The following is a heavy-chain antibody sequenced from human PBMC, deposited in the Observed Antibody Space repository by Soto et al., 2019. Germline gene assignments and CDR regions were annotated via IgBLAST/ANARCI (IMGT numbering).Heavy chain of an antibody. CDR3: ASPAAGTGSYYYGMDV. Sequence: QVQLVQSGAEVKKPGSAVKVSCKASGGTFSSYAISWVRQAPGQGLEWMGGIIPIFGTANYAQKFQGRVTIAADESTSTAYMELSSLRSDDTAVYYCASPAAGTGSYYYGMDVWGQGTTVTASS. CDR2: IIPIFGTA. D-gene: IGHD6-13*01. J-gene: IGHJ6*02. V-gene: IGHV1-69*12. CDR1: GGTFSSYA.